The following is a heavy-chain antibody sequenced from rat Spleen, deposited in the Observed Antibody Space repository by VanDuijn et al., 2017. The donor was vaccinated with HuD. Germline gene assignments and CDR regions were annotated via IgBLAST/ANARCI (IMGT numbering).Heavy chain of an antibody. V-gene: IGHV5S23*01. CDR1: GFPFSDFD. J-gene: IGHJ3*01. Sequence: EVRLVESGGGLVQPGRSLKLSCAASGFPFSDFDMAWVRQAPTKGLEWGTSISTGGADTYYRDSVKGRFTISRDDEESPLYLQMDSLRSEDTATYFCARLGGLRNWFAYWGQGTLVTVSS. D-gene: IGHD4-3*01. CDR3: ARLGGLRNWFAY. CDR2: ISTGGADT.